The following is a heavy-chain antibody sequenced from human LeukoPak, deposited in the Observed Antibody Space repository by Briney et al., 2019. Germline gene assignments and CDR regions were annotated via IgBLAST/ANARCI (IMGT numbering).Heavy chain of an antibody. V-gene: IGHV3-23*01. D-gene: IGHD2-21*02. CDR1: GFIFIGCA. J-gene: IGHJ6*03. CDR3: AKKDGDTYPSWYMDA. Sequence: GWALRLSCAASGFIFIGCAMSWVRQAPGKGLEGVSGTIGSGATTFYADSLKGRFTISRDNSKNRLFLQMNRTTAEPRATYYFAKKDGDTYPSWYMDAWGKGTTVTVSS. CDR2: TIGSGATT.